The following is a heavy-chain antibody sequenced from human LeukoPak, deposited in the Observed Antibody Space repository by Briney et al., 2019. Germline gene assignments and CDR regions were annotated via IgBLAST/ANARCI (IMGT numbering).Heavy chain of an antibody. V-gene: IGHV4-34*01. D-gene: IGHD2-2*01. CDR1: GGSFSGYY. CDR3: AREVPAAIFRYNWFDP. Sequence: PSETLSLTCAVYGGSFSGYYWSWIRQPPGKGLEWIGEINHSGSTNYNPSLKSRVTISVDSSKNQFSLKLSSVTAADTAVYYCAREVPAAIFRYNWFDPWGQGTLVTVSS. J-gene: IGHJ5*02. CDR2: INHSGST.